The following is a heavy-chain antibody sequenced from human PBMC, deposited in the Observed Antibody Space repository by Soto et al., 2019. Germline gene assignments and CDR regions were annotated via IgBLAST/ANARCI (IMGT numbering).Heavy chain of an antibody. V-gene: IGHV1-69*12. CDR2: IIPIFGTA. CDR3: GGNRNDIYYYGMDV. D-gene: IGHD1-20*01. J-gene: IGHJ6*02. CDR1: GGTFSSYA. Sequence: QVQLVQSGAEVKKPGSSVKVSCKASGGTFSSYAISWMRQAPRQGLEWMGGIIPIFGTANYAQKFQGRVTITADESTSTAYMELSSLRSEDTAVYYCGGNRNDIYYYGMDVWGQGTTVTVSS.